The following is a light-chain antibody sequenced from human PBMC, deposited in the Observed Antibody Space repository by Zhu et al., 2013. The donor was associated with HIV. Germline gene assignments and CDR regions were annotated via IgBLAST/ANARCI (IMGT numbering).Light chain of an antibody. Sequence: DIQMTQSPSTLSASVGDRVTITCRASQGFTSWLAWYQQKPGKAPKLLIYKASTLESGVPSRFSGSGSGTEFTLTISSLQPDDFATYYCHQYNTYYNFGQGTKLEIK. V-gene: IGKV1-5*03. J-gene: IGKJ2*01. CDR1: QGFTSW. CDR2: KAS. CDR3: HQYNTYYN.